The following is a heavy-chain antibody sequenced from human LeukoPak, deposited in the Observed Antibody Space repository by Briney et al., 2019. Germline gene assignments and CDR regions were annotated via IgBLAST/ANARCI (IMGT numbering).Heavy chain of an antibody. J-gene: IGHJ6*02. V-gene: IGHV5-10-1*01. CDR3: ARLLTGNYYGMDV. CDR1: GYSFTSYW. CDR2: IDPSDSYT. D-gene: IGHD3-10*01. Sequence: GESLKISCKGSGYSFTSYWISWVRQLPGKGLEWMGRIDPSDSYTNYSPSFQGHVSISADKSISTAYLQWSSLKDSDTAMYYCARLLTGNYYGMDVWGQGTTVTVSS.